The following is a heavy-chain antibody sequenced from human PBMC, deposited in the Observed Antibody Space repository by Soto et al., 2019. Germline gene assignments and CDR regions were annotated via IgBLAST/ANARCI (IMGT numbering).Heavy chain of an antibody. Sequence: EVQLVESGGGLVQPGGSLRLSCAASGFMFNSYAMHWVRQAPGKGLEYVSAISSLGDSTFYANSVKDRFTISRDNSKSTFYLQMGSLRTEDMAVDYWARRSAGWYFDLWGRGTLVTVSS. J-gene: IGHJ2*01. CDR3: ARRSAGWYFDL. CDR2: ISSLGDST. V-gene: IGHV3-64*01. CDR1: GFMFNSYA. D-gene: IGHD3-3*01.